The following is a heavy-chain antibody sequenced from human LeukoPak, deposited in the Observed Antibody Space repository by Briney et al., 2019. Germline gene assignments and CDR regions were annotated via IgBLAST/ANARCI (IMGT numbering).Heavy chain of an antibody. D-gene: IGHD4-23*01. CDR1: GGSISSYY. Sequence: SETLSLTCTVSGGSISSYYWSWIRQPPGKGLEWIGYIYYSGSTNYNSSLKSRVTISVDTSKNQFSLKLSSVTAAETAVYYCARIAVVTQGDAFDLWGRGTLVTVSS. V-gene: IGHV4-59*01. J-gene: IGHJ3*01. CDR3: ARIAVVTQGDAFDL. CDR2: IYYSGST.